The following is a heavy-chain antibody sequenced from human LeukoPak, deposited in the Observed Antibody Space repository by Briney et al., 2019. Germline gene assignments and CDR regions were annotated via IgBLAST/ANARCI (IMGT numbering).Heavy chain of an antibody. D-gene: IGHD3-9*01. J-gene: IGHJ4*02. CDR2: ISSSSTYI. CDR1: GFTFSTYS. Sequence: GSLRLSCAASGFTFSTYSMNWVRQAPGKGLEWVSSISSSSTYIYYADSVKGRFTISRDNANNSLYLQMNSLRAEDTALYYCAGSEPGGGILSVSPNDYWGQGTLVTVSS. V-gene: IGHV3-21*01. CDR3: AGSEPGGGILSVSPNDY.